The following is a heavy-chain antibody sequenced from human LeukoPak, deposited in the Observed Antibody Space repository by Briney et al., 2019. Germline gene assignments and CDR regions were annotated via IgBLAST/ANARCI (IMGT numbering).Heavy chain of an antibody. J-gene: IGHJ3*02. Sequence: HRASVKVSCKASGGTFSSYAISWVRQAPGKGLEWMGGFDPEDGETIYAQKFQGRVAMTEDTSTDTAYMELSSLRSEDTAVYYCATAGYQQEVDAFDIWGQGTMVTVSS. CDR1: GGTFSSYA. CDR3: ATAGYQQEVDAFDI. D-gene: IGHD6-13*01. CDR2: FDPEDGET. V-gene: IGHV1-24*01.